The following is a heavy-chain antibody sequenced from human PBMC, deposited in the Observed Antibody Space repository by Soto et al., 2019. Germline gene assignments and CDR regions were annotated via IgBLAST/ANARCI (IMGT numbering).Heavy chain of an antibody. CDR1: GYSFTSYW. CDR3: ARQRDYYDSSGYYAADAFDI. J-gene: IGHJ3*02. CDR2: IYPGDSDT. D-gene: IGHD3-22*01. Sequence: PGESLKISCKGPGYSFTSYWIGWVRQMPGKGLEWMGIIYPGDSDTRYSPSFQGQVTISADKSISTAYLQWSSLKASDTAMYYCARQRDYYDSSGYYAADAFDIWGQGTMVNVS. V-gene: IGHV5-51*01.